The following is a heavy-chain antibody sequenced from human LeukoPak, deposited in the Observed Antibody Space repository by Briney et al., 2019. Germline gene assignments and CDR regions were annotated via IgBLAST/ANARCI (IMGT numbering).Heavy chain of an antibody. J-gene: IGHJ4*02. D-gene: IGHD6-13*01. Sequence: ASVKVSCKASGYTFTSYYMHWVRQAPGQGLEWMGIINPSGGSTSYAQKFQGRVTMTRDMSTSTVYMELSRLRSDDTAVYYCARTRIAAAGLDYWGQGTLVTVSS. CDR3: ARTRIAAAGLDY. CDR1: GYTFTSYY. V-gene: IGHV1-46*01. CDR2: INPSGGST.